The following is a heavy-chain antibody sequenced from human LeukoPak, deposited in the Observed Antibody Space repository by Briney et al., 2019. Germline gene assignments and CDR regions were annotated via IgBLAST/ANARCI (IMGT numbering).Heavy chain of an antibody. J-gene: IGHJ6*02. CDR1: GGSISSYY. CDR3: ARDRGVTAIGSKFPSYYYYGMDV. V-gene: IGHV4-59*01. CDR2: IYYSGST. D-gene: IGHD2-21*02. Sequence: SETLSLTCTVSGGSISSYYWSWIRQPPGKGLEWIGYIYYSGSTNYNPSLKSRVTISVDTSKNQFSLKLSSVTAADTAVYYCARDRGVTAIGSKFPSYYYYGMDVWGQGTTVTVSS.